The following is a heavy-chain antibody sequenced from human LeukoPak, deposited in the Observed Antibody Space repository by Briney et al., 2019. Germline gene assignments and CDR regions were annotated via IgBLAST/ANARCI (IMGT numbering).Heavy chain of an antibody. V-gene: IGHV3-30*18. CDR2: ISYDGGST. Sequence: GRSLRLFCAASGFTFSTYAMHWVRQAPGQGLEWVAIISYDGGSTSYADSVKGRFTISRDNSKNTLYLQMSSLRTEDTAVYYCAKIEGSSSYYFDYWGQGTLVTVSS. J-gene: IGHJ4*02. D-gene: IGHD6-6*01. CDR1: GFTFSTYA. CDR3: AKIEGSSSYYFDY.